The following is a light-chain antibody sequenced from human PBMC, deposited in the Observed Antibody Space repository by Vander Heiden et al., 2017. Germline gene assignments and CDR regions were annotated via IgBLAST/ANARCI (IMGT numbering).Light chain of an antibody. CDR1: QSVSSN. Sequence: DIVMKQSPATLSVSPGERATLSCRASQSVSSNLAWYQQKPRQAPMLLIYGASTRATGFPARFSGSGSGTEFTLTISSLQSEDFAVYYCQQYNNWPRTFGQGTKVEIK. J-gene: IGKJ1*01. CDR2: GAS. CDR3: QQYNNWPRT. V-gene: IGKV3-15*01.